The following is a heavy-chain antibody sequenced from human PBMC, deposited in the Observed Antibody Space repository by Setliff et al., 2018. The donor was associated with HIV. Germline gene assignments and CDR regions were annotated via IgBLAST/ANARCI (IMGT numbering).Heavy chain of an antibody. CDR2: INPNSGGT. D-gene: IGHD4-17*01. J-gene: IGHJ3*01. CDR3: ARAPYGDYGINFNAFDL. CDR1: GYTFTGYY. V-gene: IGHV1-2*02. Sequence: ASVKVSCKASGYTFTGYYMHWVRQAPGQGLEWMGWINPNSGGTNYSQKFQGRVTMTRDTSISKAYMELSRLRSDDTAVYYCARAPYGDYGINFNAFDLWGQGTLVTVSS.